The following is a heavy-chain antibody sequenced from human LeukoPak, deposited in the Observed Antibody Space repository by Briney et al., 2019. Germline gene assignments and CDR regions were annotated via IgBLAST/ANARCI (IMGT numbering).Heavy chain of an antibody. J-gene: IGHJ4*02. Sequence: PGGSLRLSCAASGFTFSSYAMSWVRQAPGKGLEWVSAISGSGGSTYCADSVKGRFTISRDNSKNTLYLQMDSLRAEDTAVYYCAKDRSISYYYDSSGYYEPADYFDYWGQGTLVTVSS. D-gene: IGHD3-22*01. CDR3: AKDRSISYYYDSSGYYEPADYFDY. V-gene: IGHV3-23*01. CDR2: ISGSGGST. CDR1: GFTFSSYA.